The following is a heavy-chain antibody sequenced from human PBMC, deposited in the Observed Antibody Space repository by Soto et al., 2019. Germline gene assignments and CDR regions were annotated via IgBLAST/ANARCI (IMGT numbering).Heavy chain of an antibody. D-gene: IGHD2-2*01. CDR2: INSDGSST. CDR3: AVWGRREYCSSTSCSPVGFDP. Sequence: GGSLRLSCAASRFAFSNYWMHWVRQAPGKGLVWVSRINSDGSSTSYADSVRGRFSVSRDNAKNSLYLQMNNLRAEDTAVYYCAVWGRREYCSSTSCSPVGFDPWGQGTLVTVS. J-gene: IGHJ5*02. V-gene: IGHV3-74*01. CDR1: RFAFSNYW.